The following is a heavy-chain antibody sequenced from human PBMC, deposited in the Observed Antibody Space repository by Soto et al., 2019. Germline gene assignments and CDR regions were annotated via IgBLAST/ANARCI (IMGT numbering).Heavy chain of an antibody. Sequence: SVKVSCKASGGTFSSYAISWVRQAPGQGLEWMGGIIPIFGTANYAQKFQGRVTITADESTSTAYMELSSLRSEDTAVYYCARVYGSGSYYAYWGQGTLVTVSS. D-gene: IGHD3-10*01. CDR2: IIPIFGTA. CDR3: ARVYGSGSYYAY. V-gene: IGHV1-69*13. CDR1: GGTFSSYA. J-gene: IGHJ4*02.